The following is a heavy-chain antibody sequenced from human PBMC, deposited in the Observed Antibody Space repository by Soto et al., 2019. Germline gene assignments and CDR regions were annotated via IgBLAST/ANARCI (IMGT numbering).Heavy chain of an antibody. CDR2: VIATGGA. CDR1: GFTFSLYA. V-gene: IGHV3-23*01. CDR3: AKVYGDYYHAFPI. J-gene: IGHJ3*02. D-gene: IGHD4-17*01. Sequence: GSLRLSCAASGFTFSLYAMTWVRQAPGRGLEWVSTVIATGGAYYADSVRGRFTISRDNSQNTLYLQMNSLRAEDTALYYCAKVYGDYYHAFPIWGQGTMVTVSS.